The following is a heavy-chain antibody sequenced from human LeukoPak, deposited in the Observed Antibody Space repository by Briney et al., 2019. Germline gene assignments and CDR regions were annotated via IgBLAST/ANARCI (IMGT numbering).Heavy chain of an antibody. V-gene: IGHV4-59*08. CDR1: GGSISSYY. D-gene: IGHD6-19*01. Sequence: SETLSLTCTASGGSISSYYWSWIRQPPGKGLEWIGYIYYSGSTNYNPPLKSRVTISVDTSKNQFSLKLSSVTAADTAVYYCARSSYVRWLVTYFDYWGQGTLVTVSS. CDR3: ARSSYVRWLVTYFDY. CDR2: IYYSGST. J-gene: IGHJ4*02.